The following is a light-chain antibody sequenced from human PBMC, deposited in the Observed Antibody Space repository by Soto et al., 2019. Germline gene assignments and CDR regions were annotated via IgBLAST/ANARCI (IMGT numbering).Light chain of an antibody. V-gene: IGLV2-14*01. CDR3: SSYTSSSTLVV. CDR1: SSDVGGYNY. CDR2: DVS. Sequence: QSALPQPASVSGSPGQSIPISCTGTSSDVGGYNYVSWYQQHPGKAPKLMIYDVSNRPSGVSNRFSGSKSGNTASLTISGLQAEDEAEYYCSSYTSSSTLVVFGGGTKLTVL. J-gene: IGLJ2*01.